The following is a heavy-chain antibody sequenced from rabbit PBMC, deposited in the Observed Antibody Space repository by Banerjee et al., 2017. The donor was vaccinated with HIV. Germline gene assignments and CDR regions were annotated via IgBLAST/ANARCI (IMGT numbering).Heavy chain of an antibody. CDR2: IHAGGGST. CDR1: GFSFSSSYW. D-gene: IGHD6-1*01. Sequence: EESGGDLVKPEGSLTLTCTASGFSFSSSYWICWVRQAPGKGLEWIACIHAGGGSTYYASWAKGRFTISKTSSTTVTLQLNSLTAADTATYFCARDIWDYGGYGYALKLWGQGTLVTVS. CDR3: ARDIWDYGGYGYALKL. J-gene: IGHJ3*01. V-gene: IGHV1S45*01.